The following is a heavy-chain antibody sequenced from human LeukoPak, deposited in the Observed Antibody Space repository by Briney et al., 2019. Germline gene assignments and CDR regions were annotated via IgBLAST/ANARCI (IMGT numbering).Heavy chain of an antibody. CDR3: ARDPSLRVTLDF. V-gene: IGHV3-33*01. J-gene: IGHJ4*02. CDR1: GFFFSNYG. D-gene: IGHD3-10*01. Sequence: HLGGSLSLSCAGSGFFFSNYGMPWARQAPGRGLEWVALIWYDGTNKYYAASVKGRFTISRDNSKNTLSLQMNSLRAEDAAVYYCARDPSLRVTLDFWGQGTLVTVSS. CDR2: IWYDGTNK.